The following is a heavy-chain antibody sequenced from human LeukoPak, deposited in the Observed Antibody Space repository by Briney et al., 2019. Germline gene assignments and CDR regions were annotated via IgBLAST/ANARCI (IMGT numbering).Heavy chain of an antibody. CDR3: ARDRNQWASVTIFGVFLDY. V-gene: IGHV1-46*01. CDR2: INPSGGST. Sequence: ASVKVSCKASGYTFTSYYMHWVRQAPGQGLEWMGIINPSGGSTSYAQKFQGRVTMTRDTSTSTVYMELSSLRSEDTAVYYCARDRNQWASVTIFGVFLDYWGQGTLVTVSS. D-gene: IGHD3-3*01. J-gene: IGHJ4*02. CDR1: GYTFTSYY.